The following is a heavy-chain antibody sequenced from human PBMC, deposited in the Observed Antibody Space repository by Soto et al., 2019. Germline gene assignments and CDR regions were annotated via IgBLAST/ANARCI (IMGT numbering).Heavy chain of an antibody. D-gene: IGHD3-10*01. CDR3: ARGGLSGTTYYYGSGTFDY. J-gene: IGHJ4*02. Sequence: VKVSCKASGGTFSSYAISWVRQAPGQGLEWMGGIIPIFGTANYAQKFQGRVTITADESTSTAYMELSSLRSEDTAVYYCARGGLSGTTYYYGSGTFDYWGQGTLVTVSS. CDR2: IIPIFGTA. V-gene: IGHV1-69*13. CDR1: GGTFSSYA.